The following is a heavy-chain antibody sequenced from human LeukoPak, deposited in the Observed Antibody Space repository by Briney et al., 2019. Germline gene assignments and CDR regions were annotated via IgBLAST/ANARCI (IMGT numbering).Heavy chain of an antibody. CDR1: GGSISSSSYY. CDR2: IYYSGST. J-gene: IGHJ5*02. D-gene: IGHD6-19*01. CDR3: ASPKYSSGTFDP. V-gene: IGHV4-39*01. Sequence: SETPSLTCTVSGGSISSSSYYWGWIRQPPGKGLEWIGSIYYSGSTNYNPSLKSRVTISVDTSKNQISLKLSSVTAADTAVYYCASPKYSSGTFDPWGQGTQVTVSS.